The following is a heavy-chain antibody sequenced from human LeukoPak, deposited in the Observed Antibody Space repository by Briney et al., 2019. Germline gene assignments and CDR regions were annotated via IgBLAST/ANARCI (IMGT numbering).Heavy chain of an antibody. CDR2: MNPNSGNT. Sequence: ASVKVSCRASGYTFTSYDINWVRQATGQGLEWMGWMNPNSGNTGYAQKFQGRVTITRNTSISTAYMELSSLRSEDTAVYYCARHRIAAAGRGWFDPWGQGTLVTVSS. V-gene: IGHV1-8*01. D-gene: IGHD6-13*01. J-gene: IGHJ5*02. CDR1: GYTFTSYD. CDR3: ARHRIAAAGRGWFDP.